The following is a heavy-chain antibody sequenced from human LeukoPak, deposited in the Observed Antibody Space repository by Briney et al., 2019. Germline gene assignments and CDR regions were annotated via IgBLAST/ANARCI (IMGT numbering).Heavy chain of an antibody. CDR2: SDGGGSST. D-gene: IGHD3-22*01. Sequence: SGGSLRLSCAASGFTFSNYWMHWVRQVPGKGLVWVSRSDGGGSSTSYADSVKGRFSISRDNAKSISYLQMNSLRAEDTAVYYCARGPGSSGGAYVGDYWGHGTLVTVSS. J-gene: IGHJ4*01. V-gene: IGHV3-74*01. CDR3: ARGPGSSGGAYVGDY. CDR1: GFTFSNYW.